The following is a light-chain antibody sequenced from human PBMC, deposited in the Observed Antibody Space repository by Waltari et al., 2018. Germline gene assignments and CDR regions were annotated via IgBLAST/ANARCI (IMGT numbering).Light chain of an antibody. CDR1: SSDVAGYNY. V-gene: IGLV2-11*01. CDR2: DVS. Sequence: QSALTQPRSVSRPPGQSVPISCTGTSSDVAGYNYVAVNQQHPGKTPKLMIYDVSIGPAGVLDRFAGSKSGNAAPLTISGIQAEDEVDYYCCSYAGSYTYVFGTGTKVTVL. J-gene: IGLJ1*01. CDR3: CSYAGSYTYV.